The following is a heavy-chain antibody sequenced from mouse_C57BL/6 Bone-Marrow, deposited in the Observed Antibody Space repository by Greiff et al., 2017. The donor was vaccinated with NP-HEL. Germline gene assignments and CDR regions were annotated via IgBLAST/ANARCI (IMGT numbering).Heavy chain of an antibody. CDR1: GYTFTSYG. CDR3: ARDYGSFYFDY. D-gene: IGHD1-1*01. V-gene: IGHV1-81*01. CDR2: IYPRSGNT. J-gene: IGHJ2*01. Sequence: QVQLQQSGAELARPGASVKLSCKASGYTFTSYGISWVKQRTGQGLEWIGEIYPRSGNTYYNEKFKGKATLTADKSSSTAYMELRSLTSEDAAVYFCARDYGSFYFDYWGQGTTLTVSS.